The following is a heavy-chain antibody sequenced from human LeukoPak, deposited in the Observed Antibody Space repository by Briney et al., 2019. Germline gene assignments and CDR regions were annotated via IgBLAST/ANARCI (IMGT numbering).Heavy chain of an antibody. Sequence: PGGSLRLSCAASGFTFSSYAMSWVRQAPGKGLEWVSAISGSGGSTYYADSVKGRLTISRDNSKNTLYLQTNSLRAEDTAVYYCAKAKNYSGYLYFDYWGQGTLVTVSS. CDR3: AKAKNYSGYLYFDY. CDR2: ISGSGGST. J-gene: IGHJ4*02. V-gene: IGHV3-23*01. D-gene: IGHD5-12*01. CDR1: GFTFSSYA.